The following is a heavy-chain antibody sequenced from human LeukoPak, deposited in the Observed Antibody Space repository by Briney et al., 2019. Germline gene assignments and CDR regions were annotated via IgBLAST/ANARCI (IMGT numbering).Heavy chain of an antibody. CDR2: IWYDGSNK. Sequence: PGGSLRLSCAASGFTFSSYGMHWVRQAPGKGLEWVAVIWYDGSNKYYADSVKGRFTISRDNSKNTLYLQMNSLRAEDTAVYYCAKVRYCSGGSCYSSGWFDPWGQGTLVTVSS. J-gene: IGHJ5*02. CDR3: AKVRYCSGGSCYSSGWFDP. V-gene: IGHV3-33*06. CDR1: GFTFSSYG. D-gene: IGHD2-15*01.